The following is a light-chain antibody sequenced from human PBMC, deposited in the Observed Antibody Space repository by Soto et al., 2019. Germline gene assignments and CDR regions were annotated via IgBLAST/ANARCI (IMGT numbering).Light chain of an antibody. CDR2: EVT. V-gene: IGLV2-8*01. CDR1: SSDIGHYNY. Sequence: QSALTQPPSASGSPGQSVTISCTGTSSDIGHYNYVSWYQQHPGKAPKLMIYEVTKRPSGVPDRFSGSKSGNAASLTVSGLQAEDEAAYYCSSYAGTLVVFGGGTQLDRP. J-gene: IGLJ2*01. CDR3: SSYAGTLVV.